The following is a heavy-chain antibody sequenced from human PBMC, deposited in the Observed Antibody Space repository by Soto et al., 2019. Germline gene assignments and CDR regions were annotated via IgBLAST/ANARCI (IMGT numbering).Heavy chain of an antibody. CDR1: GGTFSSQS. D-gene: IGHD1-26*01. CDR2: IMTVFATT. Sequence: QVQLVQSAAGVKQPGASVKVSCKASGGTFSSQSFSWLRQSPGQGPEWMGGIMTVFATTPYAQNFQDRLTISADEPPTTVYMELSSLRAEDTAVYFCAREAPLGSGSIFDHWGKATLVTVSA. V-gene: IGHV1-69*01. CDR3: AREAPLGSGSIFDH. J-gene: IGHJ4*02.